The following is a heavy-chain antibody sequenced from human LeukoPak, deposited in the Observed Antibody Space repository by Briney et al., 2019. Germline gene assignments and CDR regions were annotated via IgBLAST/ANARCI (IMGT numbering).Heavy chain of an antibody. J-gene: IGHJ4*02. D-gene: IGHD7-27*01. CDR3: ARLQSITGDREGDY. V-gene: IGHV4-39*01. CDR1: GGSISSSSYY. Sequence: SSEILSLTCTVSGGSISSSSYYWGWIRQPPGKGLEWIGSIYYSGSTYYNPSLKSRVTISVDTSKNQFSLKLSSVTAADTAVYYCARLQSITGDREGDYWGQGTLVTVSS. CDR2: IYYSGST.